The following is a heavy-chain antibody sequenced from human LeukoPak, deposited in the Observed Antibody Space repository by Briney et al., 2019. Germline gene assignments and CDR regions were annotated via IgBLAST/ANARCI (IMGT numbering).Heavy chain of an antibody. CDR1: GFTFSSYA. V-gene: IGHV3-64D*06. CDR2: INNGNRT. J-gene: IGHJ4*02. Sequence: GGSLRLSCSVSGFTFSSYAMHWVRQAPGKGLDYVSAINNGNRTYYGESVKGRFTISRDNSKNTLYLQMSSLRAEDTAVYYCVKAIYYYGSGSYYKVFDHWGQGTLVTVSS. CDR3: VKAIYYYGSGSYYKVFDH. D-gene: IGHD3-10*01.